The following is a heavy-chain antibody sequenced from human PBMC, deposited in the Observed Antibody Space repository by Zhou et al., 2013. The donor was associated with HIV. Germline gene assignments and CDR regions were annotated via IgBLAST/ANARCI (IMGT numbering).Heavy chain of an antibody. J-gene: IGHJ4*02. CDR1: GYSFSAYY. D-gene: IGHD5-12*01. V-gene: IGHV1-2*02. Sequence: QVQLVQSGAEVKKPGASVKVSCKASGYSFSAYYMHWVRQAPGQGLEYLGWIIPSSGDTRYAQNFQGRVTMTRDTSINTVYMELTRVKSDDTAVYYCAGYGRGYNWLYYWGQGTLVTVSS. CDR2: IIPSSGDT. CDR3: AGYGRGYNWLYY.